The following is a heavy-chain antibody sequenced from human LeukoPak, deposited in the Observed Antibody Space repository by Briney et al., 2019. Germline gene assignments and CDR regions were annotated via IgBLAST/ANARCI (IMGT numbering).Heavy chain of an antibody. CDR2: INPNSGGT. CDR1: GYTFTGYY. Sequence: GASVKVSCKASGYTFTGYYMHWVRQAPGQGLDWMGWINPNSGGTNYAQKFQGRVTMTRDTSISTAYMELSRLRSDDTAVYYCARGNDILTGYLVYWGQGTLVTVSS. J-gene: IGHJ4*02. D-gene: IGHD3-9*01. V-gene: IGHV1-2*02. CDR3: ARGNDILTGYLVY.